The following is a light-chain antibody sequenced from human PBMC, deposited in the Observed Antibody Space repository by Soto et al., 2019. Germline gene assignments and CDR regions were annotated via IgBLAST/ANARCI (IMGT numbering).Light chain of an antibody. CDR3: SSYRSGSTRVV. J-gene: IGLJ2*01. CDR2: DVS. V-gene: IGLV2-14*03. Sequence: QSVLTQPASLSGSPGQSITISCTGTSSDVGGYNYVSWYQQHPGKAPKVMIYDVSKRPSGVSNRFSGSKSGNTASLTISGLQVEDEADYYCSSYRSGSTRVVFGGGTKLTVL. CDR1: SSDVGGYNY.